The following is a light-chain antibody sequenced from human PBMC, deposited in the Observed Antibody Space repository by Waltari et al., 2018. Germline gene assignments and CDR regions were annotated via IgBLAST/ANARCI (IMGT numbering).Light chain of an antibody. CDR2: QVN. Sequence: SYVLTQPPSVSVSPGQTASITCYGDKLGDPYSFWYQQKSGQSPVLVIFQVNKRPSGIPERFSGSNSGNTATLTISGTQAMDEADYYCQAWDSNTGEVFGGGTKLTVL. J-gene: IGLJ2*01. CDR1: KLGDPY. CDR3: QAWDSNTGEV. V-gene: IGLV3-1*01.